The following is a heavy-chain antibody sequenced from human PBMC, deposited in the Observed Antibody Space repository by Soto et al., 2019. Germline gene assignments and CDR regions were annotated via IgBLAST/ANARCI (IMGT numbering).Heavy chain of an antibody. CDR2: ISSSSSTI. CDR1: GFTLSSYS. J-gene: IGHJ4*02. Sequence: GGSLRLSCAASGFTLSSYSMNWVRQAPGKGLEWVSYISSSSSTIYYADSVKGRFTISRDNAKNSLYLQMNSLRAEDTAVYYCARVVSRSSSYTFDYWGQGTLVTVSS. CDR3: ARVVSRSSSYTFDY. D-gene: IGHD6-13*01. V-gene: IGHV3-48*01.